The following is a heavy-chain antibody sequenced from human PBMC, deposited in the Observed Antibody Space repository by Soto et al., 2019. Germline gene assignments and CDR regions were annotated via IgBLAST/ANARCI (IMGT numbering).Heavy chain of an antibody. V-gene: IGHV3-11*01. CDR3: AREPRGCSGGSCPFDY. Sequence: QVQLVESGGDLVKPGGSLRLSCAASGFTFSDYYMPWVRQAPGKGLEWVSYISTSGSIIYYAGSVKGRFTITRDNAENSLYLQMNSLRVEDTAVYYCAREPRGCSGGSCPFDYWGQGTPVTVSS. CDR1: GFTFSDYY. CDR2: ISTSGSII. J-gene: IGHJ4*02. D-gene: IGHD2-15*01.